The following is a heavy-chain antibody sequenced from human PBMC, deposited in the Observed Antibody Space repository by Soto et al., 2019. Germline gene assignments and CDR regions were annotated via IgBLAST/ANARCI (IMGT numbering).Heavy chain of an antibody. CDR1: GYTFTSYD. CDR2: INASNGNT. CDR3: ARDHCGGSCYYYYYYMDV. D-gene: IGHD2-15*01. J-gene: IGHJ6*03. Sequence: ASVKVSCKASGYTFTSYDMNWVRQATGQRLEWMGWINASNGNTNYAQKFQGRVTITRDTSASTAYMELSSLRSEDTAVYYCARDHCGGSCYYYYYYMDVWGKGTTVTVSS. V-gene: IGHV1-3*01.